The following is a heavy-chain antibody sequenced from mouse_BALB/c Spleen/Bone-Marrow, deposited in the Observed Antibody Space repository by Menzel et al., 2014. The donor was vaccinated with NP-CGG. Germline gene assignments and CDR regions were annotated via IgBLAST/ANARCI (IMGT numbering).Heavy chain of an antibody. J-gene: IGHJ3*01. Sequence: QVQLQQPGPGLVAPSQSLSITCTVSGFSLTSYGVHWVRQPPGKGLEWLGVIWAGGSTNYNSALMSRLSISKDNSKSQVFLKMNSLQTDDTAMYYCARDRGLGRFAYWGQGTLVTVSA. CDR1: GFSLTSYG. CDR2: IWAGGST. V-gene: IGHV2-9*02. CDR3: ARDRGLGRFAY. D-gene: IGHD4-1*01.